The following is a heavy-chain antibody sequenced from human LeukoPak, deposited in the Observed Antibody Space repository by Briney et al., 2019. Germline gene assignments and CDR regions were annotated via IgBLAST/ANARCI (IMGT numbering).Heavy chain of an antibody. CDR1: GGSISSYY. CDR2: IYYSGST. CDR3: ARGGRWLQLSRAFDI. V-gene: IGHV4-59*01. D-gene: IGHD5-24*01. Sequence: TSETLSLTCTVSGGSISSYYWSWIRQPPGKGLEWIGYIYYSGSTNYNPSLKSRVTISVDTSKNQFSLKLSSVTAADTAVYYCARGGRWLQLSRAFDIWGQGTMVTVSS. J-gene: IGHJ3*02.